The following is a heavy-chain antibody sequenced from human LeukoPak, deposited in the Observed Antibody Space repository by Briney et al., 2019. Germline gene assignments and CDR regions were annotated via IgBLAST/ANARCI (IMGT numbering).Heavy chain of an antibody. Sequence: GRSLRLSCAASGFTFDDYAMHWVRHAPGKGLEWVSGISWNSGSIGYADSVKGRFTISRDNAKNSLYLQMNSLRAEDTALYYCAKYSYYDILTGSFDIWGQGTMVTVSS. CDR3: AKYSYYDILTGSFDI. CDR2: ISWNSGSI. J-gene: IGHJ3*02. V-gene: IGHV3-9*01. D-gene: IGHD3-9*01. CDR1: GFTFDDYA.